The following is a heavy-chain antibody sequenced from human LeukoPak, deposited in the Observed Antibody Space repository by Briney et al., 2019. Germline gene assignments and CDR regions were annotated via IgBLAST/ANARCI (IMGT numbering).Heavy chain of an antibody. D-gene: IGHD3-10*02. CDR2: IYPGDSDT. V-gene: IGHV5-51*01. CDR1: GYSFTSYW. CDR3: ARHVRGGYSAYYYYMDV. J-gene: IGHJ6*03. Sequence: GESLKISCKGSGYSFTSYWIGWVRQMPGKGLEWMGIIYPGDSDTRYSPSFQGQVTISADKSISTAYLQWSSLKASDTAMYYCARHVRGGYSAYYYYMDVWGKGTTVTVSS.